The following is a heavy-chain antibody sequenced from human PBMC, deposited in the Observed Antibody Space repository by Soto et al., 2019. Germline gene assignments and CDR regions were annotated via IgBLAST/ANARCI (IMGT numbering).Heavy chain of an antibody. D-gene: IGHD3-10*01. CDR2: ISGSGGST. Sequence: GGSLRLSCAASGFTFSSYAMSWVRQAPGKGLEWVSAISGSGGSTYYADSVKGRFTISRDNSKNTLYLQMNSLRAEDTAVYYCARAPLLWFGELSGMDVWGQGTTVTVS. CDR3: ARAPLLWFGELSGMDV. V-gene: IGHV3-23*01. J-gene: IGHJ6*02. CDR1: GFTFSSYA.